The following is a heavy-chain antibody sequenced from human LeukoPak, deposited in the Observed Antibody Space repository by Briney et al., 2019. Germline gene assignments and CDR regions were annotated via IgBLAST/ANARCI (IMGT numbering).Heavy chain of an antibody. CDR3: AREATMVRGVLVGFDP. Sequence: GASVKVSCKASGYTFTSYYMHWVRQAPGQGLEWMGIINPSGGSTSCAQKFQGRVTMTGDMSTSTVYMELSSLRSEDTAVYYCAREATMVRGVLVGFDPWGQGTLVTVSS. J-gene: IGHJ5*02. CDR2: INPSGGST. CDR1: GYTFTSYY. D-gene: IGHD3-10*01. V-gene: IGHV1-46*01.